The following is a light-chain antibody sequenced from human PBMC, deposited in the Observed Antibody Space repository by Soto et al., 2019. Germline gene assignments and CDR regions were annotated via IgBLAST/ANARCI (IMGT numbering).Light chain of an antibody. V-gene: IGKV1-39*01. CDR1: QSISSY. CDR2: AAS. J-gene: IGKJ5*01. CDR3: QQSYSNLIT. Sequence: DIPMTQSPSSLSASVGDRVTITCRASQSISSYLNWYQQKPGKAPKLLIYAASSLQSGVPSRFSGSGSGTDFTLTISSLQPEDFATYYCQQSYSNLITFGQGTRLEIK.